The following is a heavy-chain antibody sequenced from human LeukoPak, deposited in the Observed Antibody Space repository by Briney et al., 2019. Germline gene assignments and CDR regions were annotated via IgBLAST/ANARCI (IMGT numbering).Heavy chain of an antibody. Sequence: GGSLRLSCAASGFTFSAYGMSWVRQAPGKGLGWVSHISDTVRDTWYANSVKGRFIISRDNSRDTVYLQMSSLRPEDTALYFCAKDNYGGIFASWGQGTLVTVSS. CDR1: GFTFSAYG. V-gene: IGHV3-23*01. CDR3: AKDNYGGIFAS. J-gene: IGHJ4*02. D-gene: IGHD4-17*01. CDR2: ISDTVRDT.